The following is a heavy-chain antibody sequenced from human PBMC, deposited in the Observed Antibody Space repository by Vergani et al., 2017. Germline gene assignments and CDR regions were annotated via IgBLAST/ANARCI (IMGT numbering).Heavy chain of an antibody. Sequence: QVQLQESGPGLVKPSQTLSLTCTVSGGSISSYYWSWIRQPPGKGLEWLGYLYYSGSTNYNPSLQSRVPLSVGTSKNQFSLKLSSVTAADTAVYYCARDRAPAKYGSGSHFDPSGQGSLVTVSP. D-gene: IGHD3-10*01. CDR3: ARDRAPAKYGSGSHFDP. CDR1: GGSISSYY. V-gene: IGHV4-59*01. CDR2: LYYSGST. J-gene: IGHJ5*02.